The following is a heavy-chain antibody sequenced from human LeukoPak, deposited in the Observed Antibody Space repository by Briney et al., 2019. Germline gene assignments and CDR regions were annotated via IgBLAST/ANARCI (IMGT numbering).Heavy chain of an antibody. CDR3: AGSATRSRPSDADY. CDR1: GGSIRSYY. CDR2: MYYSGSSGGT. J-gene: IGHJ4*02. Sequence: SETLSLTCSVSGGSIRSYYWGWVRQPPGKGLEWVGYMYYSGSSGGTNYNPSLKSRVTIAVDTPKNQFSLKLSSVTAADTAVYYCAGSATRSRPSDADYWGQGTLVTVSS. D-gene: IGHD2-15*01. V-gene: IGHV4-59*01.